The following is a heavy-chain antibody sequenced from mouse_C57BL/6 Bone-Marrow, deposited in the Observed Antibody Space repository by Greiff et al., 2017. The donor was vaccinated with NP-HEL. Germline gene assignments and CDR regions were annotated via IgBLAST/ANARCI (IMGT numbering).Heavy chain of an antibody. D-gene: IGHD1-1*01. J-gene: IGHJ4*01. CDR3: TTDYYGSLYYYAMDY. V-gene: IGHV14-1*01. Sequence: EVQLQESGAELVRPGASVKLSCTASGFNIKDYYMHWVKQRPEQGLEWIGRIDPEDGDTEYAPKFQGKATMTADTSSNTAYLQLSSLTSEDTAVYYCTTDYYGSLYYYAMDYWGQGTSVTVSS. CDR2: IDPEDGDT. CDR1: GFNIKDYY.